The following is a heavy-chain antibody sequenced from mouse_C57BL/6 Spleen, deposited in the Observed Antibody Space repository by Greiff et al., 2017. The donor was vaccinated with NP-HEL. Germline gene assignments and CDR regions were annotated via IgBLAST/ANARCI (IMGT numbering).Heavy chain of an antibody. Sequence: EVKLVESGGGLVKPGGSLKLSCAASGFTFSDYGMHWVRQAPEKGLEWVAYISSGSSTIYYADTVKGRFTISRDNAKNTLFLQMTSLRSEDTAMYYCARTITTVDWGQGTTLTVSS. CDR2: ISSGSSTI. CDR1: GFTFSDYG. J-gene: IGHJ2*01. V-gene: IGHV5-17*01. CDR3: ARTITTVD. D-gene: IGHD1-1*01.